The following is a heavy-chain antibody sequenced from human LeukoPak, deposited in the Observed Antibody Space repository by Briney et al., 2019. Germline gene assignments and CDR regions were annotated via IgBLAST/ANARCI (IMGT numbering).Heavy chain of an antibody. V-gene: IGHV4-34*01. Sequence: SETLSLTCAVYGGSFSGYYWSWIRQPPGKGLEWIGEINHSGSTNYNPSLKSRVTISVDTSKDQFSLKLSSVTAADTAVYYCARGRFYCSSTSCSIRGPRPDAFDIWGQGTMVTVSS. CDR2: INHSGST. J-gene: IGHJ3*02. D-gene: IGHD2-2*01. CDR3: ARGRFYCSSTSCSIRGPRPDAFDI. CDR1: GGSFSGYY.